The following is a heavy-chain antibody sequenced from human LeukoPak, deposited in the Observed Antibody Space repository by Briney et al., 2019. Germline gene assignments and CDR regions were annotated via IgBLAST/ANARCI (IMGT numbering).Heavy chain of an antibody. CDR3: AKGIVGDPGAFDI. CDR2: ISGSGGST. CDR1: GFTFSSYA. D-gene: IGHD1-26*01. V-gene: IGHV3-23*01. Sequence: PGGSLRLSCAASGFTFSSYAMSWVRPAPGKGLEWVSAISGSGGSTYYADSVKGRFTISRDNSKNTLYLQMNSLRAEDTAVYYCAKGIVGDPGAFDIWGQGTMVTVSS. J-gene: IGHJ3*02.